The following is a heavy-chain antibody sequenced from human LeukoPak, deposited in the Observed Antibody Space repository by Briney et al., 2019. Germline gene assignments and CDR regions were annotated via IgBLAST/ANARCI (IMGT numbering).Heavy chain of an antibody. J-gene: IGHJ4*02. CDR1: GYTLTELS. CDR2: INPNSGGT. V-gene: IGHV1-2*06. D-gene: IGHD3-22*01. CDR3: ASGSQWLPRDY. Sequence: GASVKVSCKVSGYTLTELSMHWVRQAPGQGLEWMGRINPNSGGTNYAQKFQGRVTMTRDTSISTAHMELSRLRSDDTAVYYCASGSQWLPRDYWGQGTLVTVSS.